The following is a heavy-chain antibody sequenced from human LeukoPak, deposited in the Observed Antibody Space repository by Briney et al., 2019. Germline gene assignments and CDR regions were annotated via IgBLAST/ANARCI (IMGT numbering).Heavy chain of an antibody. CDR2: INPIGGST. J-gene: IGHJ4*02. Sequence: ASVNVSCKASGYTFTSYYMHWVRQAPGQGLEWMGIINPIGGSTRYAQKFQGRVTMTRDTSTSTVYMQLSSLRSEDTAVYYCAREDGDYTFSFDYWGQGTLVTVSS. CDR1: GYTFTSYY. CDR3: AREDGDYTFSFDY. D-gene: IGHD4-17*01. V-gene: IGHV1-46*01.